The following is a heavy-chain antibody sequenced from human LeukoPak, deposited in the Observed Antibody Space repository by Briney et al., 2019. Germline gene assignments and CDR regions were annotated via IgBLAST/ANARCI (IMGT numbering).Heavy chain of an antibody. CDR2: FDPEDGET. D-gene: IGHD3-10*01. CDR3: ATHVLLWSNYFDY. V-gene: IGHV1-24*01. CDR1: GYTLSELS. Sequence: ASVKVSCKVSGYTLSELSMHWVRQAPGKGLEWMGGFDPEDGETIYAQKFQGRVTMTEDTSTDTAYMELSSLRSEDTAVYYCATHVLLWSNYFDYWGQGTLVTVSS. J-gene: IGHJ4*02.